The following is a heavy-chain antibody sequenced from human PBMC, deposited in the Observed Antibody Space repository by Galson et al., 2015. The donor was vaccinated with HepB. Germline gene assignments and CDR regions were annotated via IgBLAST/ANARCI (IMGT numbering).Heavy chain of an antibody. D-gene: IGHD3-10*01. CDR1: GFTFSSYG. Sequence: SLRLSCAASGFTFSSYGMHWVRQAPGKGLEWVAFIRYDGSNKYYADSVKGRFTISRDNSKNTLYLQMNSLRAEDTAVYYCAITMVRGVNIDYWGQGTLVTVSS. V-gene: IGHV3-30*02. CDR2: IRYDGSNK. J-gene: IGHJ4*02. CDR3: AITMVRGVNIDY.